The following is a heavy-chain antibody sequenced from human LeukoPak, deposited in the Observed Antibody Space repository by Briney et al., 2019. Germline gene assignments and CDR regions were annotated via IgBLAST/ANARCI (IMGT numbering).Heavy chain of an antibody. D-gene: IGHD1-20*01. CDR1: GYTFTSYY. CDR3: ATIGITGTTPGSYYFDY. J-gene: IGHJ4*02. Sequence: ASVKVPCKASGYTFTSYYMHWVRQAPGQGLEWMGIINPSGGSTSYAQKFQGRVTMTRDMSTSTVYMELSSLRSEDTAVYYCATIGITGTTPGSYYFDYWGQGTLVTVSS. CDR2: INPSGGST. V-gene: IGHV1-46*01.